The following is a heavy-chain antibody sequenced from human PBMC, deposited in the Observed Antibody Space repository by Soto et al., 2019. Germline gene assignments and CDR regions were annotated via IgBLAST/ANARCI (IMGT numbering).Heavy chain of an antibody. J-gene: IGHJ6*02. CDR1: GGTFSSYA. V-gene: IGHV1-69*12. CDR3: SRLSSYYGMDV. CDR2: IIPIFGTA. Sequence: QVQLVQSGAEVKKPGSSVKVSCKASGGTFSSYAISWVRQAPGQGLEWMGGIIPIFGTANYAQKFQGRVTIPADESTRTAYMELSSLRSEDTAVYYCSRLSSYYGMDVWVQGTTVTVSS.